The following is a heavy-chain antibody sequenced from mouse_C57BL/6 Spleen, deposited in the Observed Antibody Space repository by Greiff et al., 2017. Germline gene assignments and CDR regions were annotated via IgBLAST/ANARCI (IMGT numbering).Heavy chain of an antibody. CDR3: ARGDYDGAMDY. CDR2: ISSGSSTL. CDR1: GFTFSDYG. D-gene: IGHD2-4*01. Sequence: EVTLVESGGGLVKPGGSLKLSCAASGFTFSDYGMHWVRQAPEKGLEWVAYISSGSSTLYYADTVKGRFTISRDNAKNTLFLQMTSLRSEDTAMYYCARGDYDGAMDYWGQGTSVTVSS. V-gene: IGHV5-17*01. J-gene: IGHJ4*01.